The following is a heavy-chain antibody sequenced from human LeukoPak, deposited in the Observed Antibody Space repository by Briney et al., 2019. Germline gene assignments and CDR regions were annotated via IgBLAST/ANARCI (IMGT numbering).Heavy chain of an antibody. Sequence: SQTLSLTCTVSGGSISSGSYYWSWIRQPAGKGLERIGRIYTSGSTNYNPSLKSRVTISVDTSKNQFSLKLSSVTAADTAVYYCARVTTDYYDSSGYSDYFDYWGQGTLVTVSS. CDR2: IYTSGST. D-gene: IGHD3-22*01. CDR3: ARVTTDYYDSSGYSDYFDY. V-gene: IGHV4-61*02. CDR1: GGSISSGSYY. J-gene: IGHJ4*02.